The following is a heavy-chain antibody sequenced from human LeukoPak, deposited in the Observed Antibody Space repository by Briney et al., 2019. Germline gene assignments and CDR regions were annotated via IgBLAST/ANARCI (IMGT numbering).Heavy chain of an antibody. Sequence: ASVKVSCKASGYTFTGYYMHWVRQAPGQGLEWMGWINPNSGGTNYAQKFQGRVTMTRDTSISTAYMELSRLRSDDTAVYYCAREERSFCGDYANWFDPWGQGTLVTVSS. CDR1: GYTFTGYY. V-gene: IGHV1-2*02. J-gene: IGHJ5*02. D-gene: IGHD4-17*01. CDR3: AREERSFCGDYANWFDP. CDR2: INPNSGGT.